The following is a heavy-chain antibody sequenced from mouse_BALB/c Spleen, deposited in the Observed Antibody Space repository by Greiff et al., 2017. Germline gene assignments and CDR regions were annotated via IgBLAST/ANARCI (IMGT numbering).Heavy chain of an antibody. CDR1: GYSITSDYA. J-gene: IGHJ2*01. CDR3: ARFWDYFDY. V-gene: IGHV3-2*02. Sequence: EVKLMESGPGLVKPSQSLSLTCTVTGYSITSDYAWNWIRQFPGNKLEWMGYISYSGSTSYNPSLKSRISITRDTSKNQFFLQLNSVTTEDTATYYCARFWDYFDYWGQGTTLTVSS. D-gene: IGHD4-1*01. CDR2: ISYSGST.